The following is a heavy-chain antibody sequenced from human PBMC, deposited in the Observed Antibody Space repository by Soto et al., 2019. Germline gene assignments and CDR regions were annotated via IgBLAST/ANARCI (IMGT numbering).Heavy chain of an antibody. CDR2: ISYDGSNK. J-gene: IGHJ6*02. Sequence: QVQLVESGGGVVQPGRSLRLSCAASGFTFSSYAMHWVRQAPGKGLEWVAVISYDGSNKYYADSVKGRFTISRDNSKNTLYLQMNSLRAEDTAVYYCARDDSYGRPHYYYYGMDVWGQGTTVTVSS. D-gene: IGHD5-18*01. CDR3: ARDDSYGRPHYYYYGMDV. CDR1: GFTFSSYA. V-gene: IGHV3-30-3*01.